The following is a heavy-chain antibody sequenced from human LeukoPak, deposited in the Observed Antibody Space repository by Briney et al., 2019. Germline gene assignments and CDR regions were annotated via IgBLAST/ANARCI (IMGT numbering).Heavy chain of an antibody. J-gene: IGHJ5*02. CDR1: GFTFSSYA. CDR2: ISGSGGST. Sequence: GGSLRLSCAASGFTFSSYAMHWVRQAPGKGLEWVSVISGSGGSTYYADSVKGRFTISRDNSKNTLYLQMNSLRAEDTAIYYCARSRAAKYNWFDPWGQGTLVTVSS. CDR3: ARSRAAKYNWFDP. V-gene: IGHV3-23*01. D-gene: IGHD3-10*01.